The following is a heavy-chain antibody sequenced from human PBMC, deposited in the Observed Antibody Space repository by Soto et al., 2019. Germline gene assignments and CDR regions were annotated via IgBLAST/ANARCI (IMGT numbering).Heavy chain of an antibody. Sequence: GGSLRLSCAASGFTFSSYGMHWVRQAPGKGLEWVAVISYGGSNKYYADYVKGRFTISRDNSKNTLYLQMNSLRAEDTAVYYCAMNYDSSGYSLWWGQGTLVTVSS. V-gene: IGHV3-30*03. CDR1: GFTFSSYG. CDR2: ISYGGSNK. CDR3: AMNYDSSGYSLW. D-gene: IGHD3-22*01. J-gene: IGHJ4*02.